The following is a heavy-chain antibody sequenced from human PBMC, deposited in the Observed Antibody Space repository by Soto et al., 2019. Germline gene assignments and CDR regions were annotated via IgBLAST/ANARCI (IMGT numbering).Heavy chain of an antibody. CDR2: ILYDGSDK. CDR3: AKWGEVSHNPGGNYYYGMDV. D-gene: IGHD3-16*01. CDR1: GFTFGNYG. Sequence: QVQLVESGGGVVQPGTSLRLSCAASGFTFGNYGMHWVRQPPGKGLEWMSSILYDGSDKYYADSVKGRFTISRDDSKNTVYLQMASLRPDDTAVYYCAKWGEVSHNPGGNYYYGMDVWGQGTTVTVSS. J-gene: IGHJ6*02. V-gene: IGHV3-30*18.